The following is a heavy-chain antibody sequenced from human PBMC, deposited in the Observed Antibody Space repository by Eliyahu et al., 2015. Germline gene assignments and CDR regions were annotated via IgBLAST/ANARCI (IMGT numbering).Heavy chain of an antibody. V-gene: IGHV3-13*01. Sequence: EVQLVESGGGLVQPGGSLXLSCXASGFTFSNYDMHWVRQPTGKGLEWVSAIGTAGDTYYPGSVKGRFTISRENAKNSLYLQMNSLRAGDTAVYYCARVSDNWYFDLWGRGTLVTVSS. J-gene: IGHJ2*01. D-gene: IGHD3-9*01. CDR2: IGTAGDT. CDR3: ARVSDNWYFDL. CDR1: GFTFSNYD.